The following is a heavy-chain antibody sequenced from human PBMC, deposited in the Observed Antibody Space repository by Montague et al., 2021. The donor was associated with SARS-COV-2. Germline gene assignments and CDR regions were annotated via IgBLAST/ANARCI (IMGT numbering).Heavy chain of an antibody. CDR2: IDWDDDK. CDR3: ARSYGTTVVTRAFDY. V-gene: IGHV2-70*01. Sequence: PALVKPTQTPTLTCTFSGFSLSTSGLCVSWIRQPPGKALEWLTLIDWDDDKCYSTSLKTRLTISKDTSKNQVVLTMTNMDPVDTATYYCARSYGTTVVTRAFDYWGQGTLVTVSS. J-gene: IGHJ4*02. D-gene: IGHD4-23*01. CDR1: GFSLSTSGLC.